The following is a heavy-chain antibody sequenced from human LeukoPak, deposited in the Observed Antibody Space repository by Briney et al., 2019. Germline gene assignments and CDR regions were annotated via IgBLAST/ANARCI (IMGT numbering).Heavy chain of an antibody. D-gene: IGHD2-2*01. J-gene: IGHJ4*02. CDR1: GFTFSSYS. CDR3: ARVGLPWYQLLAPYFDY. Sequence: GGSLRLSCAASGFTFSSYSMNWVRQAPGKGLEWVSYISSSSTIYYADSVKGRFTISRDNAKNSLYLQMNSLRAEDTAVYYCARVGLPWYQLLAPYFDYWGQGTLVTVSS. CDR2: ISSSSTI. V-gene: IGHV3-48*01.